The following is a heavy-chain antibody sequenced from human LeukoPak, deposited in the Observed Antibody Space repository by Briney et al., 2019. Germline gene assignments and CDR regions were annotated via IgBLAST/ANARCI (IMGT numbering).Heavy chain of an antibody. CDR2: IYYSGST. CDR3: ARASSTPRYYGMDV. V-gene: IGHV4-59*01. CDR1: GGSISSYY. Sequence: SETLSLTCTVSGGSISSYYWSWIRQPPGKGLEWIGYIYYSGSTNYNPSLKSRVTISVDTSKNQFSLKLSSVTAADMAVYYCARASSTPRYYGMDVWGQGTTVTVSS. J-gene: IGHJ6*02. D-gene: IGHD2-2*01.